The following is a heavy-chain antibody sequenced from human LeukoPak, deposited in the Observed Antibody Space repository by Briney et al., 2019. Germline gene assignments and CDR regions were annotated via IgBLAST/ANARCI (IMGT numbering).Heavy chain of an antibody. V-gene: IGHV4-59*01. CDR3: ARALTTAQNFGY. J-gene: IGHJ4*02. CDR1: GGSISSYY. CDR2: IYYSGST. Sequence: PSETLSLTCTVSGGSISSYYWSWIRQPPGKGLEWIGYIYYSGSTNYNPSLKSRVTISVDTPKNQFSLKLSSVTAADTAAYYCARALTTAQNFGYWGQGTLVTVSS. D-gene: IGHD4-11*01.